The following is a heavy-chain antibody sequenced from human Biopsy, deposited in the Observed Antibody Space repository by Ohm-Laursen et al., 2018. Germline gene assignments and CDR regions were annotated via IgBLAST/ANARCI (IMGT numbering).Heavy chain of an antibody. CDR2: FAPENGKT. CDR1: GYTLTELS. V-gene: IGHV1-24*01. J-gene: IGHJ4*02. D-gene: IGHD1-1*01. CDR3: AADINVWNVNY. Sequence: EASVKVSCKVSGYTLTELSMHWVRQAPGKGLEWMGGFAPENGKTVYAQNFQARVSMTEDTSTDTAYMELRSLRPEDTAVYYCAADINVWNVNYWGQGTQVTVSS.